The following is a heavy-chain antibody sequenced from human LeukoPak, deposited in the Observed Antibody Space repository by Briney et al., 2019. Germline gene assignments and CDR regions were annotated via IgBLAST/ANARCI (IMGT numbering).Heavy chain of an antibody. Sequence: GESLKISCKGSGYSFTSYWIGWVRQMPGKGLEWMGIIYPGDSDTRYSPSFQGQVTISADKSISTAYLQWSSLKASDTAMYYCARAYSSSWYSGRYYGMDVWGQGTTVTVSS. V-gene: IGHV5-51*01. D-gene: IGHD6-13*01. CDR2: IYPGDSDT. CDR3: ARAYSSSWYSGRYYGMDV. CDR1: GYSFTSYW. J-gene: IGHJ6*02.